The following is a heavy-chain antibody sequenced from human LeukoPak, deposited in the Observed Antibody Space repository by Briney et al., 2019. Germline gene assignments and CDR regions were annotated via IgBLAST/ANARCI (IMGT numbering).Heavy chain of an antibody. D-gene: IGHD2-2*02. Sequence: GGSLRLSCAASGFTFSSYSMNWVRQAPGKGLEWVSSISSSSSYIYYADSVKGRFTISRDNAKNSLYLQMNSLRAEDTAVYYCARTNPEYCSSTSCYTNWFDPWGQGTLVTVSS. CDR2: ISSSSSYI. CDR1: GFTFSSYS. V-gene: IGHV3-21*01. CDR3: ARTNPEYCSSTSCYTNWFDP. J-gene: IGHJ5*02.